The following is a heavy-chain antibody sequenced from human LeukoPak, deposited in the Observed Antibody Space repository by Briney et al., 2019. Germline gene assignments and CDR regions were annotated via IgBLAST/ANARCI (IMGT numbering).Heavy chain of an antibody. Sequence: GASVKVSCKASGYTFTSYDINWVRQATGQGLEWMGWMNPNSGNTGYAQKFQGRVTITRNTSISTAYMELSSLRSEDTAVYYCARKYGFYYYMDVWGKGTTVTVSS. D-gene: IGHD4-17*01. CDR3: ARKYGFYYYMDV. CDR2: MNPNSGNT. J-gene: IGHJ6*03. V-gene: IGHV1-8*03. CDR1: GYTFTSYD.